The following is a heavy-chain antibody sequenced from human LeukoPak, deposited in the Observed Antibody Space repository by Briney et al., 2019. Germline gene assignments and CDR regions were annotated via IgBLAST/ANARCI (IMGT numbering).Heavy chain of an antibody. CDR3: ARVGNFWRGYYTCYFDY. D-gene: IGHD3-3*01. J-gene: IGHJ4*02. CDR2: NYHSGST. Sequence: SETLTLTCAVSGYSISSGYYWGWLRPPPGKGLEWIGSNYHSGSTYYNPSLKSRVTISVDTSNNKFSLKLSSVTAADTAVYYYARVGNFWRGYYTCYFDYWRQGTLVTVSS. V-gene: IGHV4-38-2*01. CDR1: GYSISSGYY.